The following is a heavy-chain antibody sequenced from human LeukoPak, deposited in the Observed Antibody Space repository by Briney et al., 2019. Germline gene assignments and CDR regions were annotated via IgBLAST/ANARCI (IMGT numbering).Heavy chain of an antibody. D-gene: IGHD3-3*01. CDR3: ARDPGVVAFHYFDF. CDR2: IYSGGST. Sequence: PGGSLRLSCAASGFTVSSNYMSWVRQAPGKGLEWVSVIYSGGSTYYADSVKGRFTISRDNSKNTLYLQMNSLRAEDTAVYYCARDPGVVAFHYFDFWGQGTLVTVSS. V-gene: IGHV3-53*01. CDR1: GFTVSSNY. J-gene: IGHJ4*02.